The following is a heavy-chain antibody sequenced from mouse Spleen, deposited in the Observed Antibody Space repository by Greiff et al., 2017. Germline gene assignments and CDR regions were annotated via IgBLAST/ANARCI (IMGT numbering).Heavy chain of an antibody. J-gene: IGHJ2*01. CDR1: GYTFTSYW. D-gene: IGHD1-1*01. CDR2: INPSNGGT. CDR3: ARDFGTITTVVATDYFDY. Sequence: VQLQQPGTELVKPGASVKLSCKASGYTFTSYWMHWVKQRPGQGLEWIGNINPSNGGTNYNEKFKSKATLTVDKSSSTAYMQLSSLTSEDSAVYYCARDFGTITTVVATDYFDYWGQGTTLTVSS. V-gene: IGHV1-53*01.